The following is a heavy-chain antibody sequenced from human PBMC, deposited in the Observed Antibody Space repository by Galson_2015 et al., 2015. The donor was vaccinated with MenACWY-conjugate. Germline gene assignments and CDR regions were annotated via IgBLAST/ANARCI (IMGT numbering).Heavy chain of an antibody. V-gene: IGHV3-15*07. CDR1: GFAFSQVW. Sequence: SLRLSCAASGFAFSQVWMNWVRQAPGKGLEWVGRIKTKTDGGTADFAAPVKGRFTISRDDSKNTLSLQMNSLESEDTAVYYCTTFDIWGQGTMVTVSS. J-gene: IGHJ3*02. CDR2: IKTKTDGGTA. CDR3: TTFDI.